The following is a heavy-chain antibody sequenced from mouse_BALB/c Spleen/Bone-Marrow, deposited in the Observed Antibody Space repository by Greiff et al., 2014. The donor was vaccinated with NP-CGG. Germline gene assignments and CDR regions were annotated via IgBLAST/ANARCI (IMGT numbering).Heavy chain of an antibody. J-gene: IGHJ2*01. CDR1: GYTFTSYW. D-gene: IGHD2-14*01. V-gene: IGHV1-7*01. Sequence: QVQLKESGAELAKPGASVKMSCKASGYTFTSYWMHWVKQRPGRGLEWIGYINPSTTYSAYNQKFKDKATLTADESSSTAYMQLSSLTSEDSAVYYCALYYRYDYFDYWGQGTTLTVSS. CDR3: ALYYRYDYFDY. CDR2: INPSTTYS.